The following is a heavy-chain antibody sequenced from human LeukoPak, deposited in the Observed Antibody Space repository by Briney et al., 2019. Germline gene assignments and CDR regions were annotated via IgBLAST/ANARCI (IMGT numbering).Heavy chain of an antibody. D-gene: IGHD3-22*01. Sequence: SETLSLTCTVSGGSINSYYWSWIRQPPGKGLEWIGYIYDSGSTNYNPSLKSRVTISVDTSKNQFTLKLSSVTAADTAVYYCACLTTADAFDIWGQGTMVTVSS. J-gene: IGHJ3*02. CDR1: GGSINSYY. CDR3: ACLTTADAFDI. CDR2: IYDSGST. V-gene: IGHV4-59*01.